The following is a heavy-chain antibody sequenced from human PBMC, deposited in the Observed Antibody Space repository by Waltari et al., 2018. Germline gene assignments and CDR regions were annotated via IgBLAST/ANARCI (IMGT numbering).Heavy chain of an antibody. CDR1: GYIFTTYG. J-gene: IGHJ4*02. CDR3: ARGGGTFSKPQYFDS. D-gene: IGHD1-26*01. Sequence: QVQLVQSGSELTKSGASVKVSCKASGYIFTTYGLNWVGQAPGQGLEWMGWINTNTGNPTYVQGFTGRFVFSLDTSVSTAYLQISSLKAEDSAIYYCARGGGTFSKPQYFDSWGQGTRVTVSS. CDR2: INTNTGNP. V-gene: IGHV7-4-1*02.